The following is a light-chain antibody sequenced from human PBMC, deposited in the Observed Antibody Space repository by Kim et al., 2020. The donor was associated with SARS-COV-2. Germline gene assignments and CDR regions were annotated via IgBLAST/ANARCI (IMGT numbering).Light chain of an antibody. Sequence: PGERATLSGRPSQSVSRTSLAWYQQRPGQAPRLLVHDTSIRATGVPDTFSGSGSGTDFTLTISSLEPEDFAVYYCQHYHSSPPTYTFGQGTKLEI. CDR3: QHYHSSPPTYT. V-gene: IGKV3-20*01. CDR1: QSVSRTS. J-gene: IGKJ2*01. CDR2: DTS.